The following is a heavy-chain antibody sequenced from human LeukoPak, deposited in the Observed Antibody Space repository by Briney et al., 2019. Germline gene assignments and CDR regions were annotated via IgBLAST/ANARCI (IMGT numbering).Heavy chain of an antibody. Sequence: PSETLSLTCTVSGGSISSSSYYWGWIRQPPGKGLEWIGSIYYSGSTYYNPSLKSRVTISVDTSKNQFSLKLSSVTAADTAVYYCAIGYSSSWYPSSGFDYWGQGTLVTVSS. CDR1: GGSISSSSYY. CDR2: IYYSGST. J-gene: IGHJ4*02. CDR3: AIGYSSSWYPSSGFDY. V-gene: IGHV4-39*07. D-gene: IGHD6-13*01.